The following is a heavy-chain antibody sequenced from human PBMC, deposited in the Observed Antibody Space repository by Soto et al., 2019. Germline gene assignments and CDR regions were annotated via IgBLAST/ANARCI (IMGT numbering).Heavy chain of an antibody. CDR2: TSADNGDT. Sequence: GASVKVSCKASGYTFNRYGFSWVRQAPGQGLEWMAWTSADNGDTNFAPKLQGRVTLTTDTSTGTAYMELRSLTSDDTAVYYCARDERGTCTSSSCYYFDYWGQGTLVTVSS. J-gene: IGHJ4*02. CDR1: GYTFNRYG. V-gene: IGHV1-18*04. CDR3: ARDERGTCTSSSCYYFDY. D-gene: IGHD2-2*01.